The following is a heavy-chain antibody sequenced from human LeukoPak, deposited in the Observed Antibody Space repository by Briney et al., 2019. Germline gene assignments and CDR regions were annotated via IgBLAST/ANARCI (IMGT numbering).Heavy chain of an antibody. CDR1: GYTFTSYD. CDR3: ARAGSSGWYGRFDWFDP. CDR2: MNPNSGNT. Sequence: ASVKVSCKASGYTFTSYDINWVRQAPGQGLEWMGWMNPNSGNTGYAQKFQGRVTMTRNTSISTAYMELSSLRSEDTAVYYCARAGSSGWYGRFDWFDPWGQGTLVTVSS. J-gene: IGHJ5*02. D-gene: IGHD6-19*01. V-gene: IGHV1-8*01.